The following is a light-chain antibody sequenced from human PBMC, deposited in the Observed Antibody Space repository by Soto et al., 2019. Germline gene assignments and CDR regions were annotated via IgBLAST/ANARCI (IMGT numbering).Light chain of an antibody. CDR2: GAS. Sequence: EIVVTQSPGTLSLSPGERATLSCRASQSVSSSYLAWYQQKPGQAPRLLIYGASSRATGIPDRFSGSGSGTDFTLTISRLEPEDFAVYYSQQYGSSSWTFGQGTKVDIK. CDR3: QQYGSSSWT. CDR1: QSVSSSY. V-gene: IGKV3-20*01. J-gene: IGKJ1*01.